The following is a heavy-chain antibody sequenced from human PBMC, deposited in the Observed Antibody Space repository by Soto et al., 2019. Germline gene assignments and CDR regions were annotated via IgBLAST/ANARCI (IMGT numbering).Heavy chain of an antibody. D-gene: IGHD3-10*01. J-gene: IGHJ4*02. V-gene: IGHV3-64*01. Sequence: GGSLRLSCAASGFTFSSYAMHWVRQAPGKGLEYVSAISSNGGSTYYANSVKGRFTISRDNSKNTLYLQMGSLRAEDMAVYYCARVAYGSGSYSPFDYWGQGTLVTVSS. CDR3: ARVAYGSGSYSPFDY. CDR1: GFTFSSYA. CDR2: ISSNGGST.